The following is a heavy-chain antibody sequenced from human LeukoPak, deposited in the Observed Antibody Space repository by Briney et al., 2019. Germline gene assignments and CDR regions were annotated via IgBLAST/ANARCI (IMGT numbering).Heavy chain of an antibody. CDR1: GYTFTGYY. CDR2: INPNSGGT. CDR3: ARDTVGIAAAEDY. V-gene: IGHV1-2*02. Sequence: GASVKVSCKASGYTFTGYYMHWVRQAPGQGLEWMGWINPNSGGTNYAQKLQGRVTMTTDTSTSTAYMELRSLRSDDTAVYYCARDTVGIAAAEDYWGQGTLVTVSS. J-gene: IGHJ4*02. D-gene: IGHD6-13*01.